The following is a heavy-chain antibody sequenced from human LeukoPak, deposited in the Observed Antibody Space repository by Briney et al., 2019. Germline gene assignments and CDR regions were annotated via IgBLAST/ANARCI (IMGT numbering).Heavy chain of an antibody. V-gene: IGHV4-59*01. D-gene: IGHD2-15*01. CDR1: GGSISSYY. CDR3: ARESVAVVAATLGRAYYMDV. Sequence: SETLSLTCTVSGGSISSYYWSWIRQPPGKGLEWIGYIYYSGSTNYNPSLKSRVTISVDTSKNQFSLKLSSVTAADTAVYYCARESVAVVAATLGRAYYMDVWGKGTTVTISS. J-gene: IGHJ6*03. CDR2: IYYSGST.